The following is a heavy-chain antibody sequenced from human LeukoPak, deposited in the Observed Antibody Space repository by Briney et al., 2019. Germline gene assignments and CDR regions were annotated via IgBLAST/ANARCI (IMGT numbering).Heavy chain of an antibody. J-gene: IGHJ4*02. V-gene: IGHV4-34*01. Sequence: SETLSLTCAVYGGSFSGYYWSWIRQPPGKGLEWIGEINHSGSTNYNPSLKSRVTISVDTSKNQFSLKLSSVTAADTAVYYCARRGVDFYYFDYWGQGTLVTVSS. CDR3: ARRGVDFYYFDY. CDR1: GGSFSGYY. CDR2: INHSGST. D-gene: IGHD5-12*01.